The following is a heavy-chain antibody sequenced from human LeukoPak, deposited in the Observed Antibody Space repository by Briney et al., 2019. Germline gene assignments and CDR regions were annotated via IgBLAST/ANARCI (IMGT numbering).Heavy chain of an antibody. Sequence: PSETLSLTCTVSGGSISSSSYYWGWIRQPPGKGLEWIGSIYYSGSTYYNPSLKSRVTISVDTSKNQVSLKLNSVTAADTAVYYCARHLTLNSSPRWFDPWGQGTLVTVSS. V-gene: IGHV4-39*01. CDR2: IYYSGST. D-gene: IGHD6-13*01. CDR1: GGSISSSSYY. CDR3: ARHLTLNSSPRWFDP. J-gene: IGHJ5*02.